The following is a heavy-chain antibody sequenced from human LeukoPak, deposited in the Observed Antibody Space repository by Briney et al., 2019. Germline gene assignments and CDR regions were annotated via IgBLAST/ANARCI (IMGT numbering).Heavy chain of an antibody. CDR3: ARHRTSSNYFDY. D-gene: IGHD1-1*01. Sequence: PSETLSLTCAVSGYSISSGYYWGWIRQPPGKGLEWIGSICHSGSTYYNPSLKSRVTISVDTSKNQFSLKLRSVTAADTAVYYCARHRTSSNYFDYWGQGTLVTVSS. J-gene: IGHJ4*02. V-gene: IGHV4-38-2*01. CDR1: GYSISSGYY. CDR2: ICHSGST.